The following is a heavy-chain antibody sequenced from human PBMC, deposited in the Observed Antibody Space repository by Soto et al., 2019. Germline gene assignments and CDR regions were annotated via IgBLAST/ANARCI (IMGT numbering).Heavy chain of an antibody. CDR2: IWYDGSNR. Sequence: QVQMVESGGGVVQPGGSLRLSCAASGFTVSRHGMHWVRQAPGKGLEWVAVIWYDGSNRYYADSVKGRFTISKDNSKNTLYLEMNTLRPEDTAIYYCAVATTWNFHFPYWGQGTQVTVSS. V-gene: IGHV3-33*01. J-gene: IGHJ4*02. D-gene: IGHD1-7*01. CDR3: AVATTWNFHFPY. CDR1: GFTVSRHG.